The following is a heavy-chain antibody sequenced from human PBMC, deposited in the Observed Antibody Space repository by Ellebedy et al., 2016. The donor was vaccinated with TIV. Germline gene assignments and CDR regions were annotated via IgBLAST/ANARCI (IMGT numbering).Heavy chain of an antibody. J-gene: IGHJ4*02. D-gene: IGHD2-8*02. CDR3: ARDAIYCSGDVCYTYFLDY. CDR2: ITGIGHGT. CDR1: GFIFESYT. Sequence: GGSLRLSCEASGFIFESYTMAWVRQAPGKGLEWVSAITGIGHGTYYADSVKGRFTISRDNSNNTVSLQMNSLRAEDTAVYYCARDAIYCSGDVCYTYFLDYWGQGTLVTVSS. V-gene: IGHV3-23*01.